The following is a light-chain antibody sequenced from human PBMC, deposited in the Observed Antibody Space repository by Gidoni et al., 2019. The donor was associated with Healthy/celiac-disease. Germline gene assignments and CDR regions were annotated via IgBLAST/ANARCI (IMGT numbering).Light chain of an antibody. V-gene: IGKV1-39*01. J-gene: IGKJ4*01. CDR1: QSISSY. Sequence: DLQMTQSPSSLSASVGDRVTITCRASQSISSYLNWYQQKPGKAPKLLIYAASSLQSGVPSRFSGSGSGTDFTLTISSLQPEDFATYYCQQSYSTPRTFXGXTKVEIK. CDR2: AAS. CDR3: QQSYSTPRT.